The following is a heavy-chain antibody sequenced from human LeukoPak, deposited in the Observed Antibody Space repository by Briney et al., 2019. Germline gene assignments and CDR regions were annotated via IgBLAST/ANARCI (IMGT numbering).Heavy chain of an antibody. CDR1: GGSISSYY. D-gene: IGHD5-24*01. V-gene: IGHV4-4*07. J-gene: IGHJ6*03. Sequence: SETLSLTCTVSGGSISSYYWSWIRQPAGKGLEWIGRIYTSGSTNYSPSLKSRVTMSVDTSKNQFSLKLSSVTAADTAVYYCARDQERWLQFENYYYMDVWGKGTTVTVSS. CDR2: IYTSGST. CDR3: ARDQERWLQFENYYYMDV.